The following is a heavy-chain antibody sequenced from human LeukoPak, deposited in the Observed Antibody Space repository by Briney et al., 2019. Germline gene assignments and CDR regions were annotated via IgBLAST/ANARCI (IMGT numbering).Heavy chain of an antibody. Sequence: GGSLRLSCVASGFTFSTYPISWVRQAPGKGLEWVSVIYSGGSAYYADSVKGRFTISRDNSKNTLYLQMNSLRAEDTAVYYCARVGASWYTFDYWGQGTLVTVSS. V-gene: IGHV3-53*01. CDR1: GFTFSTYP. CDR3: ARVGASWYTFDY. J-gene: IGHJ4*02. D-gene: IGHD6-13*01. CDR2: IYSGGSA.